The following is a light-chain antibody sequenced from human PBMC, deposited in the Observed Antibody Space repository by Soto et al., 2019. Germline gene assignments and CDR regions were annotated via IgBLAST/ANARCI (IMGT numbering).Light chain of an antibody. Sequence: DIQMTQSPSSLSASVGDRVTITCRASQSIGNYLDWYQVKPGKAPKLLIYAASSLQSGVPSRFSGSGSGTDFTLTITSLRAEDFATYYCHQNYNVPPWTFGQGTKVQIK. V-gene: IGKV1-39*01. CDR3: HQNYNVPPWT. J-gene: IGKJ1*01. CDR1: QSIGNY. CDR2: AAS.